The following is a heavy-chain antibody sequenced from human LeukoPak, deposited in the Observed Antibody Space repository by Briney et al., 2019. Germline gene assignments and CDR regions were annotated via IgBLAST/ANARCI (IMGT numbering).Heavy chain of an antibody. V-gene: IGHV3-73*01. Sequence: QSGGSLRLSCAASGFTFSGSAMHWVRQASGKGLEWVGRIRSKANSYATAYAASVKGRFTISRDDSKNTAYLQMNSLKTEDTAVYYCTGNYYGSGSYADFDYWGQGTLVTVSS. CDR1: GFTFSGSA. CDR2: IRSKANSYAT. J-gene: IGHJ4*02. CDR3: TGNYYGSGSYADFDY. D-gene: IGHD3-10*01.